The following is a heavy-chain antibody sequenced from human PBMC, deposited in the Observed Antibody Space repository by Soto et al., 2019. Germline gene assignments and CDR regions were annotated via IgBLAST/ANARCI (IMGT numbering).Heavy chain of an antibody. CDR2: INAGNGNT. CDR1: GYTFTSYA. D-gene: IGHD6-13*01. J-gene: IGHJ4*02. CDR3: ARECIAAADY. Sequence: QVQLVQSGAEVKKPGASVKVSCKASGYTFTSYAMHWVRQAPGQRLEWMGWINAGNGNTKYSQKLPGRVTITTDTAASTAYMDLSSLSSEDTAVYYCARECIAAADYWGQGTLVTVSS. V-gene: IGHV1-3*01.